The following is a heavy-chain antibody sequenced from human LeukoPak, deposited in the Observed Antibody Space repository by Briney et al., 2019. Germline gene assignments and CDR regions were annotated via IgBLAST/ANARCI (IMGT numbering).Heavy chain of an antibody. CDR2: ISAYNGNT. CDR1: GHTFTSYG. Sequence: ASVKVSCKASGHTFTSYGISWVRQAPGQGLEWMGWISAYNGNTNYAQKLQGRVTMTTDTSTSTAYMELRSLRSDDTAVYYCARTPYYYDSSGYYDYWGQGTLVTVSS. V-gene: IGHV1-18*01. CDR3: ARTPYYYDSSGYYDY. D-gene: IGHD3-22*01. J-gene: IGHJ4*02.